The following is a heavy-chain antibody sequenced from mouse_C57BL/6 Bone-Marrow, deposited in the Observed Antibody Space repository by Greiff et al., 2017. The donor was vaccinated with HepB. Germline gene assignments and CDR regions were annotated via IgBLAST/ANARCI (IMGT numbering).Heavy chain of an antibody. D-gene: IGHD2-4*01. CDR3: TTYEYDRWFAN. V-gene: IGHV14-1*01. Sequence: VQLQQSGAELVRPGASVKLSCTASGFNIKDYYMHWVKQRPEQGLEWIGRIDPGDGDTEYVPKFQGKATMTADKSSNTASLQLSSLTSEDTAVTYGTTYEYDRWFANWGQGTLVTVAA. CDR1: GFNIKDYY. CDR2: IDPGDGDT. J-gene: IGHJ3*01.